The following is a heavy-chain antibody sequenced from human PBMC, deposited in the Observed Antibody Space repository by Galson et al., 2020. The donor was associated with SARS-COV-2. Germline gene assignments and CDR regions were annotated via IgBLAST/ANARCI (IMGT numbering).Heavy chain of an antibody. CDR3: ARVVAVQYPDYCYYCMDV. J-gene: IGHJ6*02. Sequence: SGTTLVKPTQTLTLTCTIYGFSLSTSGMCVSWIRKPPGKALEWIALTDWADDKHYNTALKTRLTLSKDTSKNQVGLTMTNMDTVDTATHYCARVVAVQYPDYCYYCMDVLGQGTTFTVSS. D-gene: IGHD2-2*01. V-gene: IGHV2-70*01. CDR1: GFSLSTSGMC. CDR2: TDWADDK.